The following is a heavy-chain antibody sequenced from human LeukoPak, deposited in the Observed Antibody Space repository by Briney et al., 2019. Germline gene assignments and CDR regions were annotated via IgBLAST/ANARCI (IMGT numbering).Heavy chain of an antibody. Sequence: PGGSLRLSCAASGFSFSDYYMSWIRQAPGKGLEWLSYISSSGFTIFYADSVKGRFTISRDNAKKSLYLQTNSLGAEDAAMYDCARVLYGGYSAFDYCGQGTLVTVSP. CDR2: ISSSGFTI. CDR1: GFSFSDYY. V-gene: IGHV3-11*01. J-gene: IGHJ4*02. CDR3: ARVLYGGYSAFDY. D-gene: IGHD4-23*01.